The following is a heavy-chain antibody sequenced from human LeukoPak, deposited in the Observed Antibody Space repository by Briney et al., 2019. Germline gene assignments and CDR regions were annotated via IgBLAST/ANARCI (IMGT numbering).Heavy chain of an antibody. CDR1: GGTFSSYA. Sequence: GASVKVSCKASGGTFSSYAISWVRQAAGQGLEWMGWMNPNSGNAGYAQKFQDRVTMTRNTSISTAYMELSSLRSEDTAVYYCARGAWYSGAYTTLYYFDYWGQGTLVTVSS. V-gene: IGHV1-8*02. CDR2: MNPNSGNA. J-gene: IGHJ4*02. CDR3: ARGAWYSGAYTTLYYFDY. D-gene: IGHD6-19*01.